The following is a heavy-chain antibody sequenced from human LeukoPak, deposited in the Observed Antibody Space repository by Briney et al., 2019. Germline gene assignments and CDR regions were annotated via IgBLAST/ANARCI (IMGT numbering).Heavy chain of an antibody. J-gene: IGHJ4*02. CDR3: ANSGGSPY. CDR2: IKGDERST. Sequence: GGSLRLSCAASGFTFSSYWLHWVRQAPGKGLVWVSRIKGDERSTNYADSAKGRFTISRDNAKNTVYLEMNSLRAEDTAVYYCANSGGSPYWGQGTLVTVSS. D-gene: IGHD3-10*01. V-gene: IGHV3-74*01. CDR1: GFTFSSYW.